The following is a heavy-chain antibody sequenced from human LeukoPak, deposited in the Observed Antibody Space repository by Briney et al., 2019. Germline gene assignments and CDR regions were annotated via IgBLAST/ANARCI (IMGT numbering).Heavy chain of an antibody. CDR3: AKDDSSSGGGSDY. J-gene: IGHJ4*02. D-gene: IGHD6-13*01. V-gene: IGHV3-30*18. CDR2: ISYDGSNE. CDR1: GFTFRSFG. Sequence: GRSLRLSCAASGFTFRSFGMHWVRQAPGKGLEWVALISYDGSNEYYADSVEGRFTISRDNSKNTLYLQMNSLRAEDTALYYCAKDDSSSGGGSDYWGQGTLVTVSS.